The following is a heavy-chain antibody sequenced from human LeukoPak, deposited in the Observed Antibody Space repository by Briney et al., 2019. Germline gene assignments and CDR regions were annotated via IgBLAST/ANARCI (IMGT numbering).Heavy chain of an antibody. Sequence: GASLKISCKGSGYPFSSYWIGWVRQMPGKGPEWMGIIYPDDSDTRYSPSFQGQVTSSADKSISTAYLQWSSLKASDTAMYYCARLAYCSNDVCYSNYYYSMDVWGKGTTVTVSS. V-gene: IGHV5-51*01. CDR2: IYPDDSDT. J-gene: IGHJ6*03. D-gene: IGHD2-8*01. CDR1: GYPFSSYW. CDR3: ARLAYCSNDVCYSNYYYSMDV.